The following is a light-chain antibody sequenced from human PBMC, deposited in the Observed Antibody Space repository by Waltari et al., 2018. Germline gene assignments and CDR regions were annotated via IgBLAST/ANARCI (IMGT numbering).Light chain of an antibody. CDR1: RPNIGNNY. J-gene: IGLJ7*01. V-gene: IGLV1-51*02. CDR2: ENT. CDR3: GTWDSSLSGAV. Sequence: QSVLTQPPSVSAAPGQRVTISCPGGRPNIGNNYVTWYRPFPGTAPKLLIYENTERPSGIPGRFSGSKSGTSATLDITGLQAGDEADYYCGTWDSSLSGAVFGGGTHLTVL.